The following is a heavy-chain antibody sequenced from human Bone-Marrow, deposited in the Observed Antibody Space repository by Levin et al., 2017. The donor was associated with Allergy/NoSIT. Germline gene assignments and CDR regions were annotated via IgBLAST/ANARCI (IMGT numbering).Heavy chain of an antibody. CDR3: ARLGYSRGRAYWYFDL. J-gene: IGHJ2*01. CDR1: GGSISGYY. D-gene: IGHD3-10*01. V-gene: IGHV4-59*08. CDR2: IYYSGST. Sequence: SQTLSLTCTVSGGSISGYYWSWIRQPPGRGLEWIAYIYYSGSTNYNPSLKSRVTLSVDTSKNQFSLKLSSVTAAGTAEYYCARLGYSRGRAYWYFDLWGRGTLVTVSS.